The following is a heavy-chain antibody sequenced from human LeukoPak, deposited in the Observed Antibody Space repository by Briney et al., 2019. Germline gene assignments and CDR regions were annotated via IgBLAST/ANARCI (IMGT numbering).Heavy chain of an antibody. Sequence: ASVKVSCKASGYTFTSYDINWVRQATGQGLEWMGWMNPNSGNTGYAQKFQGRVTMTRNTSISTAYMELSSLRSEDTAVYYCARGLRITMVRGVISYWRGRRHLYYFDYWGQGTLVTVSS. J-gene: IGHJ4*02. V-gene: IGHV1-8*02. CDR2: MNPNSGNT. CDR1: GYTFTSYD. D-gene: IGHD3-10*01. CDR3: ARGLRITMVRGVISYWRGRRHLYYFDY.